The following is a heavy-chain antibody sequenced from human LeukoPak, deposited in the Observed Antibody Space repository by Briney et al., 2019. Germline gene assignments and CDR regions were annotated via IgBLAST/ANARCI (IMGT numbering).Heavy chain of an antibody. J-gene: IGHJ4*02. CDR1: GFTFSSYG. Sequence: AGGSLRLSCAASGFTFSSYGMSWVRQAPGKGLEWGANIKQDGSEKYYVDSVKGRFTISRDNAKNSLYLQMNSLSAEDTAVYYCARDTDDSSGLSYWGQGTLVTVSS. CDR2: IKQDGSEK. CDR3: ARDTDDSSGLSY. V-gene: IGHV3-7*01. D-gene: IGHD3-22*01.